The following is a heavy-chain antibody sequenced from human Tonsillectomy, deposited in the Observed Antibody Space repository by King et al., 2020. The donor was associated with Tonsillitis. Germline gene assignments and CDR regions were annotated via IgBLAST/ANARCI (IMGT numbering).Heavy chain of an antibody. Sequence: VQLVESGGGLVQPGGSLRLSCAASGFTFSSYSMNWVRQAPGKGLEWVSYISSSSSTIYYADSVKGRFTISRDNAKNSLYLQMNSLRDEDTAVYYCERAYYGDYRYWFDPWGQGTLVIVSS. CDR1: GFTFSSYS. D-gene: IGHD4-17*01. CDR3: ERAYYGDYRYWFDP. V-gene: IGHV3-48*02. J-gene: IGHJ5*02. CDR2: ISSSSSTI.